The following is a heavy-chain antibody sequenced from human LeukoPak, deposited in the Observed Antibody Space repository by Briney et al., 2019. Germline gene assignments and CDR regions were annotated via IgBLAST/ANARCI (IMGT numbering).Heavy chain of an antibody. CDR3: AKAVAAAGRFGFDP. J-gene: IGHJ5*02. V-gene: IGHV4-59*01. CDR1: GGSISTYY. CDR2: IYNSGST. D-gene: IGHD6-13*01. Sequence: SETLSLTCTGSGGSISTYYWSWIRQPPGKGLEWIGYIYNSGSTNYNPSLQSRVTISVDTSKNQFSLRLTSVTAADTAVYYCAKAVAAAGRFGFDPWGQGTLVTVSS.